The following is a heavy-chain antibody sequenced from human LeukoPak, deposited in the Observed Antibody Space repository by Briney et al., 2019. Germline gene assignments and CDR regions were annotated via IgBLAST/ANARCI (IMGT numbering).Heavy chain of an antibody. D-gene: IGHD5-12*01. CDR1: GFTFSSYS. Sequence: GGSLSLSCAASGFTFSSYSMNWVRQAPGKGLEWVSSISSSSSTIYYADSVKGRFTISRDNAKNSLYLQMNSLRDEDTAVYYCAREKSRGYDYVNWFDPWGQGTLVTVSS. J-gene: IGHJ5*02. CDR3: AREKSRGYDYVNWFDP. V-gene: IGHV3-48*02. CDR2: ISSSSSTI.